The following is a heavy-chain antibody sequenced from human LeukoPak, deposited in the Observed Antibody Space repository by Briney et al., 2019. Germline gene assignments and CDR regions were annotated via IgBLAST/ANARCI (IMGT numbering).Heavy chain of an antibody. J-gene: IGHJ4*02. CDR2: IYYSGST. D-gene: IGHD1-26*01. Sequence: ASETLSLACTVPGGSISSSSYYWGWIRQPPGKGLEWIGSIYYSGSTYYNPSRKSRVTISVDTTKNQFSLKLSSVTPAHTAVYYCARKMGATPIFDYWGQGTLVTVSS. CDR1: GGSISSSSYY. CDR3: ARKMGATPIFDY. V-gene: IGHV4-39*01.